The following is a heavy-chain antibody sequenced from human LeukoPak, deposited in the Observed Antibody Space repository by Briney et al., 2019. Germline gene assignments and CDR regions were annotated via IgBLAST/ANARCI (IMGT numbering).Heavy chain of an antibody. CDR3: AKLKYSSGWDPFDY. CDR1: GFTFSSYW. Sequence: GGSLRLSCAASGFTFSSYWMSWVRQAPGKGLEWVANIKQDGSEKYYVDSVKGRFTISRDNAKNSLYLQMNSLRAEDTAVYYCAKLKYSSGWDPFDYWGQGTLVTVSS. CDR2: IKQDGSEK. D-gene: IGHD6-19*01. J-gene: IGHJ4*02. V-gene: IGHV3-7*03.